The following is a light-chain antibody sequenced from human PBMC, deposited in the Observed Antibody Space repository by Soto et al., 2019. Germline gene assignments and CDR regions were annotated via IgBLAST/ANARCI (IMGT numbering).Light chain of an antibody. J-gene: IGLJ1*01. CDR2: EGF. Sequence: QSALTQPASVSASPGQSITISCTGTSSDLGSYSLVSWYQQHPGKAPKLVIYEGFKRPSGVSNRFSGSDSGNTASLTISGVQAEDEGDYYCCSYGGSINFYVFGSGTKLTVL. V-gene: IGLV2-23*01. CDR1: SSDLGSYSL. CDR3: CSYGGSINFYV.